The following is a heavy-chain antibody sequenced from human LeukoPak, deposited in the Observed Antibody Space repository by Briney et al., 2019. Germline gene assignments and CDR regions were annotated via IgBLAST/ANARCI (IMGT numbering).Heavy chain of an antibody. V-gene: IGHV3-53*01. CDR2: MYSGGRT. CDR3: ASGGDYGDYSN. CDR1: GLTLSNTY. Sequence: GGSLRLSCAASGLTLSNTYMRWVRQAPGKGLEWVSVMYSGGRTFYADSVKGRFTISRDNSKNTLYLQMNSLRAEDTAVYFCASGGDYGDYSNWGQGTLVTLST. D-gene: IGHD4-17*01. J-gene: IGHJ4*02.